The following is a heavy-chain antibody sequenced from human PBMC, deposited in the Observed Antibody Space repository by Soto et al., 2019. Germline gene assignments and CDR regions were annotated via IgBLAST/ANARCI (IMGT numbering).Heavy chain of an antibody. CDR1: GDSISGGASF. CDR2: VYYSGSS. Sequence: TLSLTCTVSGDSISGGASFWSWIRQPPGKGLEWIANVYYSGSSYYNPSLKSRLTISVDTTKNQFSLQLKSMTAADTAVYYCAKLSCTSSTCYFPGWFDPWGQGTLVTVS. V-gene: IGHV4-31*03. J-gene: IGHJ5*02. D-gene: IGHD2-2*01. CDR3: AKLSCTSSTCYFPGWFDP.